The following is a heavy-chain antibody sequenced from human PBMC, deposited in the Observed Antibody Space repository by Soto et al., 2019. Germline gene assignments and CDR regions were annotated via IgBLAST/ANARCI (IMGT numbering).Heavy chain of an antibody. CDR1: GGSISSDNYH. CDR2: IYYSGSI. CDR3: AREDDGGDRDYYGLDV. V-gene: IGHV4-30-4*08. Sequence: SETLSLTCTVSGGSISSDNYHWTWIRQSPGKGLEWIGYIYYSGSIFYNPSFKRRVTISVDTSKNQFSLQLSSVTAADTAVYFCAREDDGGDRDYYGLDVWGQGTTVTVSS. J-gene: IGHJ6*02. D-gene: IGHD2-21*02.